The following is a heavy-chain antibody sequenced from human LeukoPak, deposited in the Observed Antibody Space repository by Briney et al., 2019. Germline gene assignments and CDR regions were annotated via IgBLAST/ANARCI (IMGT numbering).Heavy chain of an antibody. J-gene: IGHJ3*02. Sequence: SETLSLTCAVYGGSFSGYYWSWIRQPPGKGLEWIGEINHSGSTNYNPSLKSRVTISVDTSKNQFSLKLSSVTAADTAVYYCARELVAHRRDGNDAFDIWGQGTMVTVSS. D-gene: IGHD2-15*01. CDR1: GGSFSGYY. V-gene: IGHV4-34*01. CDR3: ARELVAHRRDGNDAFDI. CDR2: INHSGST.